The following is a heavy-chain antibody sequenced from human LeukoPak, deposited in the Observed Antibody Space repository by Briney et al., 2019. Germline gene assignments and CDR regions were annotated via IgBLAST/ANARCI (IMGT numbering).Heavy chain of an antibody. J-gene: IGHJ6*01. Sequence: PGGSLRLSRAASGFTFRDYYMSWIRQAPGKGLEWVSYISSSGSTTYYADSVKGRFTISRDNAKNSLYLQMNSMRAEDTAVYYCASNIAAAGQGIYYYYGMDVWGHGTTVTVSS. V-gene: IGHV3-11*01. D-gene: IGHD6-13*01. CDR1: GFTFRDYY. CDR2: ISSSGSTT. CDR3: ASNIAAAGQGIYYYYGMDV.